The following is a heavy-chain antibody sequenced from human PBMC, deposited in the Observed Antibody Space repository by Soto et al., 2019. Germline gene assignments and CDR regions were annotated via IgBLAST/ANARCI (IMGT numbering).Heavy chain of an antibody. CDR3: ARRSSYEAVAGYD. CDR1: GASISTINYY. D-gene: IGHD6-19*01. V-gene: IGHV4-39*01. Sequence: QVQLQESGPGLVKPSETLSLTCTVSGASISTINYYWGWIRQPPGKGLEWIGSAYSTGGTFYNPSLKSRVTISLDTSRNQVFLEVTFVTAADTALYYCARRSSYEAVAGYDWGRGTLVTVSS. J-gene: IGHJ4*02. CDR2: AYSTGGT.